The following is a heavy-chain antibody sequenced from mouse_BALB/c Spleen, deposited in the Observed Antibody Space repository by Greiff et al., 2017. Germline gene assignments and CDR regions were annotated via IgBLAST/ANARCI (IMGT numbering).Heavy chain of an antibody. CDR3: ARRVRQDYYAMDY. CDR2: ISDGGSYT. Sequence: DVMLVESGGGLVKPGGSLKLSCAASGFTFSDYYMYWVRQTPEKRLEWVATISDGGSYTYYPDSVKGRFTISRDNAKNNLYLQMSSLKSEDTAMYYCARRVRQDYYAMDYWGQGTSVTVSS. V-gene: IGHV5-4*02. CDR1: GFTFSDYY. J-gene: IGHJ4*01. D-gene: IGHD2-14*01.